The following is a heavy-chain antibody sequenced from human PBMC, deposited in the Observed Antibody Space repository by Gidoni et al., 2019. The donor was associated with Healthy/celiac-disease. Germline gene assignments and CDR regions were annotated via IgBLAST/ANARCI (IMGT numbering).Heavy chain of an antibody. CDR1: GFTFSSYS. CDR2: ISSSSSTI. D-gene: IGHD3-3*01. J-gene: IGHJ4*02. CDR3: ARDPPYDFWSGYYYDY. V-gene: IGHV3-48*02. Sequence: EVQLVESGGGLVQPGGSLRLTCAASGFTFSSYSMNWVRQAPRKGLEWVSYISSSSSTIYYADSVKGRFTISRDNAKNSLYLQMNSLRDEDTAVYYCARDPPYDFWSGYYYDYWGQGTLVTVSS.